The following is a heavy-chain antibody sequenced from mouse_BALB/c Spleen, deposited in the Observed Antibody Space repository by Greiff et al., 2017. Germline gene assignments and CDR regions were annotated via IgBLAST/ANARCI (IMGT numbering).Heavy chain of an antibody. V-gene: IGHV3-2*02. J-gene: IGHJ4*01. CDR3: ARCPLYYGSSYGAMDY. Sequence: EVQGVESGPGLVKPSQSLSLTCTVTGYSITSDYAWNWIRQFPGNKLEWMGYISYSGSTSYNPSLKSRISITRDTSKNQFFLQLNSVTTEDTATYYCARCPLYYGSSYGAMDYWGQGTSVTVSS. CDR2: ISYSGST. D-gene: IGHD1-1*01. CDR1: GYSITSDYA.